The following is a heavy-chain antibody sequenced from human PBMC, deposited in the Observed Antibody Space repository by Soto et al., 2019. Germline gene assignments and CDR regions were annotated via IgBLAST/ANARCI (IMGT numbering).Heavy chain of an antibody. D-gene: IGHD4-17*01. CDR2: IIPIFGTA. CDR3: ARDTYPGAYYYYYYGMDV. V-gene: IGHV1-69*06. CDR1: GGTFSSYA. Sequence: SVKVSCKASGGTFSSYAISWVRQAPGQGLEWMGGIIPIFGTANYAQKFQGRVTITADKSTSTAYMELSSLRSEDTAVYYCARDTYPGAYYYYYYGMDVWGQGTTVTVSS. J-gene: IGHJ6*02.